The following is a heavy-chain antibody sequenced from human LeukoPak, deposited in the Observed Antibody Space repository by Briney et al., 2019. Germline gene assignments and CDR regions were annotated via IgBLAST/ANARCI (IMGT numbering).Heavy chain of an antibody. Sequence: SETLSLTCTVSGGSISSGDYYWSWIRQPPGKGLEWIGYIYYSGSTYYNPSLKSRVTISVDKSKNQFSLKLSSVTAADTAVYYCASKAVHYYGSGSSPGVVDYWGQGTLVTVSS. V-gene: IGHV4-30-4*01. CDR2: IYYSGST. D-gene: IGHD3-10*01. J-gene: IGHJ4*02. CDR1: GGSISSGDYY. CDR3: ASKAVHYYGSGSSPGVVDY.